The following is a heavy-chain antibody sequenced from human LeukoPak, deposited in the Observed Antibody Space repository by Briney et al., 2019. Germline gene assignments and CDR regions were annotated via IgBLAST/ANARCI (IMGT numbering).Heavy chain of an antibody. CDR3: ASIAAAGPNYYYYYMDV. CDR1: GGTFSSYA. V-gene: IGHV1-69*06. J-gene: IGHJ6*03. Sequence: SVKVSCKASGGTFSSYAISWVRQAPGQGLEWVGGIIPIFGTANYAQKFQGRVTITADKSTSTAYMELSSLRSEDTAVYYCASIAAAGPNYYYYYMDVWGKGTTVTVSS. D-gene: IGHD6-13*01. CDR2: IIPIFGTA.